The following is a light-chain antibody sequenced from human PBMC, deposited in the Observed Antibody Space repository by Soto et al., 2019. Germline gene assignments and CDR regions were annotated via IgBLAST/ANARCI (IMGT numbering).Light chain of an antibody. CDR3: QTWGTGIHV. CDR2: INSDGSH. CDR1: SGHSSYA. V-gene: IGLV4-69*02. J-gene: IGLJ2*01. Sequence: QPVLTQSPSTSASLGASVKLTCTLNSGHSSYAITWHQQQPEKGPRYLMRINSDGSHSKGDGIPDRFSGSSSGAERYLTISSLQSEDEADYYCQTWGTGIHVFGGGTQLTVL.